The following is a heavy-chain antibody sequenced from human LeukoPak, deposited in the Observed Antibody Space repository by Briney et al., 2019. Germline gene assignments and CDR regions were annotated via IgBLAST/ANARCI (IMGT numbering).Heavy chain of an antibody. J-gene: IGHJ4*02. CDR2: IYPGDSDT. CDR3: ARRGAAAGYFDS. D-gene: IGHD6-13*01. Sequence: GESLKISCKGSGYIFTTYWIGWVRQMPGRGLEWMAIIYPGDSDTRYSPSFEGQVTISADKPISTAYLQWSSLKASDTAMYYCARRGAAAGYFDSWGQGTLVTVSS. CDR1: GYIFTTYW. V-gene: IGHV5-51*01.